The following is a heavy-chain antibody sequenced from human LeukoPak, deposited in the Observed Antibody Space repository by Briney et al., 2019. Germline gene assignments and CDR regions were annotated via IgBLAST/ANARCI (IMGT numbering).Heavy chain of an antibody. CDR2: MNPNSGNT. J-gene: IGHJ5*02. CDR1: GYTFTGYD. V-gene: IGHV1-8*01. D-gene: IGHD3-10*01. CDR3: ARGITMIRGIIRGWFDP. Sequence: ASVNVSCKASGYTFTGYDIDWVRQATGQGLEWMGWMNPNSGNTGYAQKFQGRVTMTRNTSISTAYMELSSLRSEDTAVYYCARGITMIRGIIRGWFDPWGQGTLVTVSS.